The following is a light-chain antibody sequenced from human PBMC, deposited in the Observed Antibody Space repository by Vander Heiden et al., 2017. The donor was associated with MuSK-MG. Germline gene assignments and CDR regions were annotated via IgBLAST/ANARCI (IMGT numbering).Light chain of an antibody. J-gene: IGLJ2*01. CDR1: SGSIASNY. CDR3: QAYDSSSVV. V-gene: IGLV6-57*01. Sequence: FMLTQPHSVSESPGKTVTISCTRSSGSIASNYVQWYQQRPGSSPTIVIYEDNNRHSAVPDRFSGSIYSSSNSASLTIAGMKTEDDDYYYCQAYDSSSVVFGGGTKLTVL. CDR2: EDN.